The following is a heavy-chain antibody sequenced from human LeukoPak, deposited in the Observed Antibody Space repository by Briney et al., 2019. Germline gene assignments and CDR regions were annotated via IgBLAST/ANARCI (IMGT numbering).Heavy chain of an antibody. CDR3: ARGTRHFDY. CDR2: IYHSGGT. V-gene: IGHV4-38-2*02. Sequence: PSETLSLTCTVSGYSISSGYYWGWIRQPPGKGLEWIGSIYHSGGTYYNPSLKSRVTISVDTSKNQFSLKLSSVTAADTAVYYCARGTRHFDYWGQGTLVTVPS. D-gene: IGHD1-14*01. CDR1: GYSISSGYY. J-gene: IGHJ4*02.